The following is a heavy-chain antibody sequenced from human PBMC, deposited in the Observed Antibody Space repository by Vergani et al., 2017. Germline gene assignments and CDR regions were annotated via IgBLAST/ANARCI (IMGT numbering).Heavy chain of an antibody. J-gene: IGHJ4*02. Sequence: QLQLQESGPGLVKPSETLSLTCTVSGRSISSSSYYWGWIRQPPGKGLEWIGRIYYSGSTYYNPSLKSRVTISVDTSKNQFSLKLSSVTAADTAVYYCARVPRLWFGELGLEDYWGQGTLVTVSS. D-gene: IGHD3-10*01. CDR1: GRSISSSSYY. V-gene: IGHV4-39*07. CDR3: ARVPRLWFGELGLEDY. CDR2: IYYSGST.